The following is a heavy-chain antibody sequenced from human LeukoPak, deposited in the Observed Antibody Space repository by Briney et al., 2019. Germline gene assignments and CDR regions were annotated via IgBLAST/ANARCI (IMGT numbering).Heavy chain of an antibody. J-gene: IGHJ4*02. D-gene: IGHD2-2*01. CDR1: GFTFSNDA. CDR2: ISDNVGHT. Sequence: GGSLRLSCAASGFTFSNDAMTWARQAPGKGLEWVSSISDNVGHTYYADSVKGRFTISRDNSKNTLYLQMNSLRAEDTAVYYCAKGGEYQLQDYWGQGTLVTVSS. V-gene: IGHV3-23*01. CDR3: AKGGEYQLQDY.